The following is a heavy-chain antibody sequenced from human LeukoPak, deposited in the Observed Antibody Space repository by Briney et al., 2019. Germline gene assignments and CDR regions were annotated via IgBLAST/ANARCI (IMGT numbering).Heavy chain of an antibody. V-gene: IGHV1-46*01. D-gene: IGHD6-13*01. CDR1: GCAFTSYY. CDR3: ARRGAAAGTLDY. Sequence: ASVKVSCKASGCAFTSYYMHWVRQAPGQGLEWMGIINPSGGSTSYAQKFQGRVTMTRDTSTSTVYMELSSLRSEDTAVYYCARRGAAAGTLDYWGQGTLVTVSS. CDR2: INPSGGST. J-gene: IGHJ4*02.